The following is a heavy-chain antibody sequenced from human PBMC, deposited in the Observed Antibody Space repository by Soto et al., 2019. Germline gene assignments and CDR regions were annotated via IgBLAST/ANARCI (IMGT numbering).Heavy chain of an antibody. V-gene: IGHV3-23*01. J-gene: IGHJ4*01. CDR1: GFTFSAYT. D-gene: IGHD2-2*01. CDR2: IIQSGET. CDR3: AKDRQPHGLWPFDH. Sequence: EVLLLESGGGLVRSGGSLRLTCATSGFTFSAYTFSWVRQAPGAGLEWVSAIIQSGETFYADSVKGRFSISRDDSNNMLYLQMHSLRADDTAAYYCAKDRQPHGLWPFDHWGHGALVTVSS.